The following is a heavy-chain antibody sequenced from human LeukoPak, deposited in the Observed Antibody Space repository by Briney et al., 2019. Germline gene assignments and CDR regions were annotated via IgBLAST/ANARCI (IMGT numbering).Heavy chain of an antibody. V-gene: IGHV3-23*01. J-gene: IGHJ4*02. Sequence: GGSLRLSCAASGFTFSSYAMSWVRQAPGKGLEWVSAISGSGGSTYYADSVKGRFTISRDNSKNTLYLQMNSLRAEDTAVYYCAKDMAKWELGYYFDYWGQGTLVTVSS. D-gene: IGHD1-26*01. CDR3: AKDMAKWELGYYFDY. CDR1: GFTFSSYA. CDR2: ISGSGGST.